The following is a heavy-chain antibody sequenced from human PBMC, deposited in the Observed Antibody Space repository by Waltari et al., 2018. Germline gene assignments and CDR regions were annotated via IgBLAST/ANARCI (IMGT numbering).Heavy chain of an antibody. J-gene: IGHJ2*01. D-gene: IGHD2-8*01. V-gene: IGHV4-39*01. CDR3: ARHPAMTIMLWYFDL. CDR2: IYYGGIT. Sequence: QLQLQESGPGLVKPSETLSLTCTVSGGSISSSSYYWGWIRQPPGKGLEWIGSIYYGGITYYNPSLKSRVTISVDTSKNQFSLKLSSVTAADTAVYYCARHPAMTIMLWYFDLWGRGTLVTVSS. CDR1: GGSISSSSYY.